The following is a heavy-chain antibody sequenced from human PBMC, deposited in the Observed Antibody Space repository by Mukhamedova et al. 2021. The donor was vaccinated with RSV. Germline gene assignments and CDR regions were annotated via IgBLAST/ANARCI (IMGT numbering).Heavy chain of an antibody. CDR1: TFTDSS. V-gene: IGHV1-2*02. CDR3: ARRWRWTYHFDY. Sequence: TFTDSSIHWVRQAPGQGFEWLGRVNPKSGDTVYAQNFQGRITMTRDTSINTAYMDLSGLTSDDTALYYCARRWRWTYHFDYWGQG. D-gene: IGHD1-7*01. CDR2: VNPKSGDT. J-gene: IGHJ4*02.